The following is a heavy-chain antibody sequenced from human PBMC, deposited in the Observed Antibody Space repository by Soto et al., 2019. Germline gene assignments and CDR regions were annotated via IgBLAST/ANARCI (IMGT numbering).Heavy chain of an antibody. CDR3: ARGRRGLRGAYGSGSYLVFDY. V-gene: IGHV1-2*04. J-gene: IGHJ4*02. D-gene: IGHD3-10*01. CDR2: INPNSGGT. CDR1: GYTFTGYY. Sequence: QVQLVQSGAEVKKPGASVKVSCKASGYTFTGYYMHWVRQAPGQGLEWMGWINPNSGGTNYAQKFQGWVTMTRDTSTSTAYMELSRLRSDDTAVYYCARGRRGLRGAYGSGSYLVFDYWGQGTLVTVSS.